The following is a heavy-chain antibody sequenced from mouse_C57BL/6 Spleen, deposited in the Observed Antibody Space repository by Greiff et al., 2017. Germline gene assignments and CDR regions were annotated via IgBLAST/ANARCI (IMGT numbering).Heavy chain of an antibody. D-gene: IGHD3-1*01. V-gene: IGHV1-50*01. Sequence: VKLQQPGAELVKPGASVKLSCKASGYTFTSYWMQWVKQRPGQGLEWIGEIDPSDSYTNYNQKFKGKATLTVDTSSSTAYMQLSRLTSEASAVYYCARTARDYAMDYWGQGTSVTVSS. CDR1: GYTFTSYW. CDR2: IDPSDSYT. J-gene: IGHJ4*01. CDR3: ARTARDYAMDY.